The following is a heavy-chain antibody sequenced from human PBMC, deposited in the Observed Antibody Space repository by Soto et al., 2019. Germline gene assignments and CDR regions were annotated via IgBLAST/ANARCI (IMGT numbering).Heavy chain of an antibody. Sequence: PGGSLRLSCAASGFTFSSYAMSWVRQAPGKGLEWVSAISGSGGSTYYADSVKGRFTISRDNSKNTLYLQMNSLRAEDTAVYYCAKSGATVTYFYYYYYYMDVWGKGTTVTVSS. CDR2: ISGSGGST. J-gene: IGHJ6*03. CDR1: GFTFSSYA. D-gene: IGHD4-4*01. CDR3: AKSGATVTYFYYYYYYMDV. V-gene: IGHV3-23*01.